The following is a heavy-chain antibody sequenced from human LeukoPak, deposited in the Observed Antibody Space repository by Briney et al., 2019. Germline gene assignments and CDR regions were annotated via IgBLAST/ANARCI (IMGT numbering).Heavy chain of an antibody. CDR3: ARGADPDNYYDSSGYYYRNDAFDI. D-gene: IGHD3-22*01. CDR1: GGSISSGGYY. V-gene: IGHV4-31*03. CDR2: IYYSGST. J-gene: IGHJ3*02. Sequence: SETLSLTCTVSGGSISSGGYYWSWIRQHPGKGLEWIRYIYYSGSTYYNPSLKSRVTISVDTSKNQFSLKLSSVTAADTAVYYCARGADPDNYYDSSGYYYRNDAFDIWGQGTMVTVSS.